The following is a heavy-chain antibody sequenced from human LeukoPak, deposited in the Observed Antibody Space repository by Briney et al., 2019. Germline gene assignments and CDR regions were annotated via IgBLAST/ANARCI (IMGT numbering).Heavy chain of an antibody. Sequence: PGGSLRLSCAASGFTFSSYYMDWVRQAPGKGLECVSRIRNKANSHTTEYAESVKDRLTISRDDLKNSVYLEMNSLKTEDTAVYYCVTVSSFDYWGQGTLVTVYS. CDR1: GFTFSSYY. CDR3: VTVSSFDY. J-gene: IGHJ4*02. CDR2: IRNKANSHTT. V-gene: IGHV3-72*01.